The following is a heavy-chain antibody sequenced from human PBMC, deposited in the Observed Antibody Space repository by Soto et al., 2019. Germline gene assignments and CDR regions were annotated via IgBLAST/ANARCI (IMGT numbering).Heavy chain of an antibody. J-gene: IGHJ5*02. Sequence: GGSLRLSCAASGFTFSSYAMSWVRQAPGKGLEWVSAISGSGSSTYYADSVKGRFTISRDNSKNTLYLQMNSLRAEDTAVYYCAKRDRELGWFDPWGQGTPVTVSS. D-gene: IGHD7-27*01. CDR2: ISGSGSST. V-gene: IGHV3-23*01. CDR1: GFTFSSYA. CDR3: AKRDRELGWFDP.